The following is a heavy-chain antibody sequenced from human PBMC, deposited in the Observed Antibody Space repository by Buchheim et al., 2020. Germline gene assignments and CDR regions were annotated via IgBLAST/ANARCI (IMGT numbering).Heavy chain of an antibody. D-gene: IGHD3-10*01. CDR2: ISSSGSTI. CDR3: AVGAWFGELSDTFDY. J-gene: IGHJ4*02. CDR1: GFTFSSYE. V-gene: IGHV3-48*03. Sequence: EVQLVESGGGLVQPGGSLRLSCAASGFTFSSYEMNWVRQAPGKGLEWVSYISSSGSTIYYADSVKGRFTISRDNAKNSLYLQMNSLRAEDMAVYYCAVGAWFGELSDTFDYWGQGTL.